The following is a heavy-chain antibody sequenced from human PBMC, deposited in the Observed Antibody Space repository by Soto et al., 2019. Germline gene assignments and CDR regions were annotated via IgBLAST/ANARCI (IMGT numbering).Heavy chain of an antibody. CDR3: AREGIQLGGGYCFNY. V-gene: IGHV4-4*07. D-gene: IGHD5-18*01. CDR1: GGSISSYY. Sequence: QVQLQESGPGLVKPSETLSLTCTVSGGSISSYYWSWIRQPAGKGLEWIGRIYTSGSTNYTPSLKRRVTMSVDTSKNQFSLKLSAVTAADTAVYFFAREGIQLGGGYCFNYWGQGTLVTVSS. CDR2: IYTSGST. J-gene: IGHJ4*02.